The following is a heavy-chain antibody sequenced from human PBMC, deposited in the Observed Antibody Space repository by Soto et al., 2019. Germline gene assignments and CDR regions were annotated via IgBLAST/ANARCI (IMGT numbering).Heavy chain of an antibody. J-gene: IGHJ6*02. CDR3: VRPRPSGENYGMDV. CDR1: GLTVSQNY. V-gene: IGHV3-53*01. D-gene: IGHD1-26*01. CDR2: LYAEGST. Sequence: VQLVESGGGLIQPGGPLSLSCVASGLTVSQNYMAWVRQAPEMGPQWVSVLYAEGSTYYTESVKGRFTISRDPSKNTLFLQMDGLRAEDTAVYYCVRPRPSGENYGMDVWGQGTTVTVSS.